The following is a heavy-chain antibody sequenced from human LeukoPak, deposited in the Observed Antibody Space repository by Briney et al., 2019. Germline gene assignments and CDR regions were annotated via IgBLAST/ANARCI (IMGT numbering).Heavy chain of an antibody. D-gene: IGHD2-21*01. V-gene: IGHV4-38-2*02. CDR1: SYSISSVYY. J-gene: IGHJ4*02. CDR3: AGVNAPVATFDY. CDR2: ISHSGST. Sequence: SETLSLTCTVSSYSISSVYYGGWIRQPPGKGLEWIATISHSGSTYYTPSLKSRLTISLDTSKNQFSLKLSSVTAADTAVYYCAGVNAPVATFDYWGRGALVTVSS.